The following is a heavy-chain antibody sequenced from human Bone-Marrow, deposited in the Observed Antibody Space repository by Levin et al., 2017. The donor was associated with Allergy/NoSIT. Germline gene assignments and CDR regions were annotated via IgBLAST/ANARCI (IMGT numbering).Heavy chain of an antibody. D-gene: IGHD6-13*01. CDR2: IGTAGDT. V-gene: IGHV3-13*01. Sequence: SCAASGFTFSNHDMHWVRQPTGKGLEWVSAIGTAGDTYYPGSVKGRFTVSRENAKNSLYLQMNSLRAADTAVYYCATGPIVAAGFDYWGQGILVTVSS. CDR1: GFTFSNHD. CDR3: ATGPIVAAGFDY. J-gene: IGHJ4*02.